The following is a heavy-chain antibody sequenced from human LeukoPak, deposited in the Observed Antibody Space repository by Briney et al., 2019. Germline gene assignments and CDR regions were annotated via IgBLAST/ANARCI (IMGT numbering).Heavy chain of an antibody. V-gene: IGHV3-33*01. Sequence: PGRSLRLSCATSGFTFIDYGFHWVRQAPGKGLEWVAVIGNDGTKKYYEDSVKGRSTISRDDSKNTLFLQMDSLRAEDTAIYYCARDDCSSTSCLAVWGPGTLVTVSS. J-gene: IGHJ4*02. CDR3: ARDDCSSTSCLAV. CDR1: GFTFIDYG. D-gene: IGHD2-2*01. CDR2: IGNDGTKK.